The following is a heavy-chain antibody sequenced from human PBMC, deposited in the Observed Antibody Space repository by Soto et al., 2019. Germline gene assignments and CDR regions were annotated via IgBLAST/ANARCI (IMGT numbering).Heavy chain of an antibody. CDR2: IFSDDDK. Sequence: QVTLKESGPVLVKPTETLTLTCTVSGFSLSNVRMGVSWIRQPPGKALEWLAHIFSDDDKSYNSSLQTRLTIGTDTSKRQVVLTMTTIAPVHTGTYYCARNNMMVIETYYYAVEVWGRWTTVTVSS. J-gene: IGHJ6*04. CDR3: ARNNMMVIETYYYAVEV. CDR1: GFSLSNVRMG. D-gene: IGHD3-22*01. V-gene: IGHV2-26*01.